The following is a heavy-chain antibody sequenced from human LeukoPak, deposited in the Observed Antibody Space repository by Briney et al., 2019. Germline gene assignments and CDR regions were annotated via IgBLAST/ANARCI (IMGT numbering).Heavy chain of an antibody. V-gene: IGHV1-2*02. D-gene: IGHD4-11*01. J-gene: IGHJ5*02. CDR3: ARDWVTVKTPWIDP. CDR2: INCNSGDA. CDR1: GYTFTGYY. Sequence: GASVKVSCKASGYTFTGYYIQWVRQAPGQGLEWMGWINCNSGDAHYAQTLQGRVSMTRDTSISTVYMELSRLRFDDTAVYYCARDWVTVKTPWIDPWGQGTLITVSS.